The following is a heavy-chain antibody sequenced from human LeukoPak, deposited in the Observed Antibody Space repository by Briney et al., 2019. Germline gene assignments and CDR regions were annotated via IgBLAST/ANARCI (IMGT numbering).Heavy chain of an antibody. CDR3: ARNAINCGGDCYYSFDY. CDR2: IIPILGIA. CDR1: GYTFIDYY. Sequence: ASVKVSCKASGYTFIDYYIHWVRQAPGQGLEWMGRIIPILGIANYAQKFQGRVTITADKSTSTAYMELSSLRSEDTAVYYCARNAINCGGDCYYSFDYWGQGTLVTVSS. J-gene: IGHJ4*02. V-gene: IGHV1-69*02. D-gene: IGHD2-21*02.